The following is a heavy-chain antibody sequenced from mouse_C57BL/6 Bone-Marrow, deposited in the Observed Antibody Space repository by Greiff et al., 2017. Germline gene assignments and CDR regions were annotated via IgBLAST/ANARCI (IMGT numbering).Heavy chain of an antibody. J-gene: IGHJ4*01. Sequence: DVKLVESEGGLVQPGSSMKLSCTASGFTFSDYYMAWVRQVPEKGLEWVANINYDDSSTYYLDSLKSRFIISRDNAKNLLYLQMSSLKSEDTATYYWARDSYYGNYVGYAMDYWGQGTSVTVSS. D-gene: IGHD2-10*01. CDR3: ARDSYYGNYVGYAMDY. CDR1: GFTFSDYY. V-gene: IGHV5-16*01. CDR2: INYDDSST.